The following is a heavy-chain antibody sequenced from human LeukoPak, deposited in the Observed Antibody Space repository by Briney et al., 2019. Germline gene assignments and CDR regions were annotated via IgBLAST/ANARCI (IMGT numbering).Heavy chain of an antibody. V-gene: IGHV3-7*03. Sequence: GGSLGLSCAASGFTFSSHWMTWVRQPPGKGLEWVANIKQDGSEKYYVDSVKGRFTISRDNAKNSLYLQMNSLRAEDTAMYFCTRVTSDGGSDYWGQGTLVTVSA. CDR3: TRVTSDGGSDY. J-gene: IGHJ4*02. CDR2: IKQDGSEK. CDR1: GFTFSSHW. D-gene: IGHD3-16*01.